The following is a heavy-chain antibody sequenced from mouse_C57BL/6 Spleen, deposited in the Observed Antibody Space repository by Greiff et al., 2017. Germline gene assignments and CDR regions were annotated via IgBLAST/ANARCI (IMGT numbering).Heavy chain of an antibody. D-gene: IGHD1-1*01. J-gene: IGHJ2*01. CDR3: LDGSGNY. V-gene: IGHV1-72*01. CDR2: IDPNSGGT. CDR1: GYTFTSYW. Sequence: QVQLPQSGAELVKPGASVKLSCKASGYTFTSYWMHWVKQRPGRGLEWIGRIDPNSGGTKYKEKFKSKATLTVDTPSNTAYMQLSSQTSADSAVYSCLDGSGNYWGQGTTLTVSS.